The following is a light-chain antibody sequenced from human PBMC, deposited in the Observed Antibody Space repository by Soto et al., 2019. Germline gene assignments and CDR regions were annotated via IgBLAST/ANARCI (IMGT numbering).Light chain of an antibody. V-gene: IGLV1-44*01. Sequence: QSVLTQSPSASGTPGQRVTISCSGSGSNIGSNTVNWYQQLPGTAPKLLSYSNDQRPSGVPDRFSGSKSGTSASLAISGLQSEDEADYYCAAWDDSLNGVVFGGGTKLTVL. J-gene: IGLJ2*01. CDR1: GSNIGSNT. CDR3: AAWDDSLNGVV. CDR2: SND.